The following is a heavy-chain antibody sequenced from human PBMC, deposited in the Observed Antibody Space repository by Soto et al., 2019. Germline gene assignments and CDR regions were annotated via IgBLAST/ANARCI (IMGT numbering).Heavy chain of an antibody. CDR2: IIHIFSTA. J-gene: IGHJ6*02. V-gene: IGHV1-69*13. CDR3: ARETTVSMVRGAPYYYYGMDV. CDR1: GGGFESYS. Sequence: GFSVEVSCRACGGGFESYSRWLLRQDPAQRLEGMGGIIHIFSTANYAQKFQGRVTIPADESKSTAYMELRSMRSEDTAVYYCARETTVSMVRGAPYYYYGMDVWGQGPTVTVS. D-gene: IGHD3-10*01.